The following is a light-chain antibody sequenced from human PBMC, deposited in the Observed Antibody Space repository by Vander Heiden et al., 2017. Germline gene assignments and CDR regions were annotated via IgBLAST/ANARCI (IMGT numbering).Light chain of an antibody. J-gene: IGLJ3*02. CDR2: EVT. CDR3: SSDTGSSTWV. V-gene: IGLV2-14*03. Sequence: QSALTQPASVSGSPGQSITLSCRGTSSDIGGNKYISWYQQHPGKAPKLLIYEVTGRPAGIADRFSGSKSGNTASLTISGLQAEDEADYYCSSDTGSSTWVFGGGTKLTV. CDR1: SSDIGGNKY.